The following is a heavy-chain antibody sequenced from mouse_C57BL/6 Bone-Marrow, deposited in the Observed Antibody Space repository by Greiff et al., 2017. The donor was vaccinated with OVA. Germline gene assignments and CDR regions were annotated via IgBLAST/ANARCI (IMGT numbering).Heavy chain of an antibody. D-gene: IGHD2-4*01. CDR3: ARPYDYDDAMDY. V-gene: IGHV3-6*01. CDR2: ISYDGSN. J-gene: IGHJ4*01. CDR1: GYSITSGYY. Sequence: VKLQESGPGLVKPSQSLSLTCSVTGYSITSGYYWNWIRQFPGNKLEWMGYISYDGSNNYNPSLKNRISITRDTSKNQFFLKLNSVTTEDTATYYCARPYDYDDAMDYWGQGTSVTVSS.